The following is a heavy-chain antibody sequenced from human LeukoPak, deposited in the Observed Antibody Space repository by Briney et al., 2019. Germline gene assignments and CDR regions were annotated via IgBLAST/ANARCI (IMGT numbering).Heavy chain of an antibody. Sequence: ASVNVSCKASGYTFTGYYMHWVRQAPGQGLEWMGWINPNSGGTNYAQKFQGRVTMTRDTSISTAYMELSRLRSDDTAVYYCARISGWYGWFDPWGQGTLVTVSS. V-gene: IGHV1-2*02. CDR2: INPNSGGT. J-gene: IGHJ5*02. D-gene: IGHD6-19*01. CDR1: GYTFTGYY. CDR3: ARISGWYGWFDP.